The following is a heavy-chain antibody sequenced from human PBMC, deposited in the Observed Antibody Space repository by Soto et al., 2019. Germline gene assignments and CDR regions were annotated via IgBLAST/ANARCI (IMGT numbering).Heavy chain of an antibody. D-gene: IGHD2-15*01. CDR3: AKDGAPRYCGRSSCHPAGAY. CDR1: GFTFSNYG. CDR2: ISYDGSHK. Sequence: QVQLVESGGGVVQPGRSLRLSCAGSGFTFSNYGLHWVRQAPGKGLELVAVISYDGSHKYYADSVKGRFTISRDNSNNSLYLQRDSLRAEDTAVYYCAKDGAPRYCGRSSCHPAGAYWGEGTLVTVSS. V-gene: IGHV3-30*18. J-gene: IGHJ4*02.